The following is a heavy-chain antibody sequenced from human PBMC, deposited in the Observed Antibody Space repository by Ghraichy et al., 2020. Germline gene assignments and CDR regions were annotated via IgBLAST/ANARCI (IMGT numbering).Heavy chain of an antibody. CDR1: GFTFSSYA. J-gene: IGHJ2*01. Sequence: GGSLRLSCSASGFTFSSYAMHWVRQAPGKGLEYVSAISSNGGSTYYADSVKGRFTISRDNSKNTLYLQMSSLRAEDTAVYYCVKGEGGAARPAWYFDLWGRGTLVTVSS. V-gene: IGHV3-64D*06. D-gene: IGHD6-6*01. CDR2: ISSNGGST. CDR3: VKGEGGAARPAWYFDL.